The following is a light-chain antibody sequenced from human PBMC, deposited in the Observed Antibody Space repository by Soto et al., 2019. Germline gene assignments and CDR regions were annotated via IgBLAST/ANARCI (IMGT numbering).Light chain of an antibody. Sequence: QSVLTQPRSVSGSPGQSVTISCTGTSSDVGGYNYVSCYQQHPGKAPKLMIYDVSKRPSRVPDRFSGSKSGNSASLTISGLQAEDEDDYYCCSYAGSYSEVFGSGTKVTVL. CDR3: CSYAGSYSEV. CDR2: DVS. J-gene: IGLJ1*01. V-gene: IGLV2-11*01. CDR1: SSDVGGYNY.